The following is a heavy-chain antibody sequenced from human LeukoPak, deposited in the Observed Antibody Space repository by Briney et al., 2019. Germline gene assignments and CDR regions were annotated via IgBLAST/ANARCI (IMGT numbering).Heavy chain of an antibody. V-gene: IGHV1-8*03. CDR3: ARVFCSGGSCYSGWFDP. CDR2: MNPNSDNT. D-gene: IGHD2-15*01. Sequence: ASVKVSCKASGYTFTGYYMHWVRQATGQGLEWMGWMNPNSDNTGCAQKFQGRVTITRNTSISTAYMELSSLRSEDTAVYYCARVFCSGGSCYSGWFDPWGQGTLVTVSS. CDR1: GYTFTGYY. J-gene: IGHJ5*02.